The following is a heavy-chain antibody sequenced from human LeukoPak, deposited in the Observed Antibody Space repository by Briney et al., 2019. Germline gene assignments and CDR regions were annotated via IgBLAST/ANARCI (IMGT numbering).Heavy chain of an antibody. CDR1: GFTFSSYS. CDR3: TRDIEGAPGGY. Sequence: GGSLRLSCAASGFTFSSYSMNWVRQAPGKGLEWVSSISSSSSYIYYADSVKGRFTISRDNAKNSLYLHMNTLKTEDTAVYYCTRDIEGAPGGYWGQGTLVTVSS. V-gene: IGHV3-21*04. CDR2: ISSSSSYI. D-gene: IGHD1-26*01. J-gene: IGHJ4*02.